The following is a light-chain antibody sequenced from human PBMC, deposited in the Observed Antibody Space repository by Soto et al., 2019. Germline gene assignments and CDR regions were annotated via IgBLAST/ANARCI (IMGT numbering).Light chain of an antibody. J-gene: IGLJ1*01. CDR3: CSYARSSTYV. CDR2: VDS. CDR1: SSDVGSYNL. Sequence: QSALTQPASVSGSPGQSITISCTGTSSDVGSYNLVSWYQQHPGKAPKVVIYVDSKRPSGVSNRFSGSKSGNTASLTISGLQAEDEADYYCCSYARSSTYVFGTGTKLTVL. V-gene: IGLV2-23*01.